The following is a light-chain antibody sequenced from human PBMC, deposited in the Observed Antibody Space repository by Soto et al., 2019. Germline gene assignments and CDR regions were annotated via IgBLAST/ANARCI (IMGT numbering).Light chain of an antibody. Sequence: AIQLTQSPSSLSSSVGDRVTITCRASQGISSALAWYQQKPGRAPELLIYDASSLESGVPSRFSGSGSGTDFTLTISSLQPEDFATYYCQQFNNYHLTFGGGTKVEIK. CDR3: QQFNNYHLT. CDR2: DAS. CDR1: QGISSA. J-gene: IGKJ4*01. V-gene: IGKV1D-13*01.